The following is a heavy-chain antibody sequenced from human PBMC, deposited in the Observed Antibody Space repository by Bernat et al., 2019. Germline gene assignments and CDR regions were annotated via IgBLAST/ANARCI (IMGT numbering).Heavy chain of an antibody. CDR3: AKEIKRQKYCSGGSCSGIDY. J-gene: IGHJ4*02. D-gene: IGHD2-15*01. Sequence: EVQLLESGGGLVQPGGSLRLSCAASGFTFSSYAMSWVRQAPGKGLEWVSAISGSGGSTYYADSGKGRFTISRDNSKNTLYLQMNSLRAEDTAVYYFAKEIKRQKYCSGGSCSGIDYWGQGTLVTVSS. V-gene: IGHV3-23*01. CDR2: ISGSGGST. CDR1: GFTFSSYA.